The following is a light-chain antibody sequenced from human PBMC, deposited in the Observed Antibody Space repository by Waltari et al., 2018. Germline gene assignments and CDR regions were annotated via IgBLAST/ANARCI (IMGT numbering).Light chain of an antibody. V-gene: IGKV1-13*02. CDR1: QGMSST. Sequence: AIQLTQSPSSLPASVGDRIHITCRASQGMSSTLAWYQQNLGKAPSLLIYDASSLQSGVPSRFSGSGSGTDFTLTISSLQPEDFATYYCQQFHSYPLTFGGGTKVEIK. CDR3: QQFHSYPLT. J-gene: IGKJ4*01. CDR2: DAS.